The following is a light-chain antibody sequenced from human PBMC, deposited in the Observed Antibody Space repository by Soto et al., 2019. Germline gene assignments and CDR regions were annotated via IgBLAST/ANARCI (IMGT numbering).Light chain of an antibody. Sequence: EIVLTQSPATLSLSPGERATLSCRASQSVRSNLAWYQQKPGQAPRLLIYGASTRATGIPDRFSGSGSGTDFTLTISSLQSEDFAVYFCQQYNNWRSYTFGQGTKVDI. CDR1: QSVRSN. CDR3: QQYNNWRSYT. V-gene: IGKV3-15*01. CDR2: GAS. J-gene: IGKJ2*01.